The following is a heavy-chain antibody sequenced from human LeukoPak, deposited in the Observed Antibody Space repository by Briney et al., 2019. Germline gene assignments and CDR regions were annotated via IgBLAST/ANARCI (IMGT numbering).Heavy chain of an antibody. CDR3: ARDRYSSGRFNYYYYGMDV. V-gene: IGHV1-2*04. CDR2: INPNSGGT. J-gene: IGHJ6*02. D-gene: IGHD6-19*01. CDR1: GYTFTGYY. Sequence: ASVKVSCKASGYTFTGYYMHWVRQAPGQGLEWMGWINPNSGGTNYAQKFQGWVTMTRDTSISTAYMELSRLRSDDTAVYYCARDRYSSGRFNYYYYGMDVWGQGTTVTVSS.